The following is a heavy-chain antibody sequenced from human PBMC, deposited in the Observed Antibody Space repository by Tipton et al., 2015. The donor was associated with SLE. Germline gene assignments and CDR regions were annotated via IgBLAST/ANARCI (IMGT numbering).Heavy chain of an antibody. CDR2: IHHSGSA. D-gene: IGHD3-22*01. CDR3: AKYYYDASGYQSVDY. Sequence: LRLSCTVSGGSISSYYWSWIRQPPGKGLEWIGYIHHSGSANYNPSLKSRVTISVDTSKNQFSLKLTSVTAADTAVYYCAKYYYDASGYQSVDYWGQGALVTVSS. V-gene: IGHV4-59*01. J-gene: IGHJ4*02. CDR1: GGSISSYY.